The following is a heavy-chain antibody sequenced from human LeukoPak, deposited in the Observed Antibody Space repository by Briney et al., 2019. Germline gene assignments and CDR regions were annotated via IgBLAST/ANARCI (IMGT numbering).Heavy chain of an antibody. D-gene: IGHD3-10*01. CDR2: IYYSGST. J-gene: IGHJ4*02. V-gene: IGHV4-39*07. Sequence: SETLSLTCTVSGGSISSSSYYWGWIRQPPGEGLEWIGCIYYSGSTYYNPSLKSRVTISVDTSKNQFSLKLSSVTAADTAVYYCARPYGSGSYVDYWGQGTLVTVSS. CDR3: ARPYGSGSYVDY. CDR1: GGSISSSSYY.